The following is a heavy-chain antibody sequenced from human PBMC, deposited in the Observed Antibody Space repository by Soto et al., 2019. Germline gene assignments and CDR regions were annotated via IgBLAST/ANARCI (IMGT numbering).Heavy chain of an antibody. CDR1: GFTFSSYA. CDR2: ISYDGSNK. J-gene: IGHJ4*02. D-gene: IGHD3-22*01. Sequence: LSLSCAASGFTFSSYAMHWVRQAPGKGLEWVAVISYDGSNKYFADSVKGRFTISRDNSKNTVYLQMNSLRAEDTAVYYCAKDRTYYYDSAFFDYWGQGTQVTVSS. V-gene: IGHV3-30*04. CDR3: AKDRTYYYDSAFFDY.